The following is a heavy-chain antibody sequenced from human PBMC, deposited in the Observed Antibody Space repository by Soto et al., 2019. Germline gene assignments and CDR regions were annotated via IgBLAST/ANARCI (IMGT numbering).Heavy chain of an antibody. CDR3: AIVFCGYSRYDKRSVDY. D-gene: IGHD5-12*01. Sequence: ASVNVSFKASGYTFTGYYMHWVRQAPGQGLEWMGWINPNSGGTNYAQKFQGRVTMTRDTSISTAYMELSRLRSEDKAVYYGAIVFCGYSRYDKRSVDYSGQTTLVTVS. V-gene: IGHV1-2*02. CDR1: GYTFTGYY. J-gene: IGHJ4*02. CDR2: INPNSGGT.